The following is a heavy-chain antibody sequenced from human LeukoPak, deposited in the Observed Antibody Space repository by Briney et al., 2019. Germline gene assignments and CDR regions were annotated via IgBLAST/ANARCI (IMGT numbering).Heavy chain of an antibody. Sequence: GGSLRLSCAASGFPFSSYDMHWVRQATGKGLEWVSAIGTAGDTYYPGSVKGRFTISRENAKNSLYLQMNSLRAGDTAVYYCARAATPGGDWYFDLWGRGTLVTVSS. J-gene: IGHJ2*01. V-gene: IGHV3-13*01. CDR2: IGTAGDT. D-gene: IGHD3-16*01. CDR1: GFPFSSYD. CDR3: ARAATPGGDWYFDL.